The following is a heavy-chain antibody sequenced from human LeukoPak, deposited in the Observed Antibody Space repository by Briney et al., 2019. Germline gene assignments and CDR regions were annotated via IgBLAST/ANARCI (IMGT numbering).Heavy chain of an antibody. V-gene: IGHV3-7*05. CDR2: IKQDGSEK. CDR3: ARELKGFDC. J-gene: IGHJ4*02. Sequence: GGSLRLSCAASGVTFSSYWMIRVRQAPGKGLEWVANIKQDGSEKYYVDSVKGRFTISRDNAKNPLYLQMNSLRAEDTAVYYCARELKGFDCWGQGTLVTVSS. D-gene: IGHD2-8*01. CDR1: GVTFSSYW.